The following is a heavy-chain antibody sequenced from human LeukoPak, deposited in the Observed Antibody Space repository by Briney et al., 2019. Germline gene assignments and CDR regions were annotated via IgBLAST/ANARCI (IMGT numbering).Heavy chain of an antibody. CDR1: GGSISSNKW. J-gene: IGHJ3*02. CDR2: VYQSGST. Sequence: SGTLSLTCAVSGGSISSNKWWSWVRQPPGKGLEWIGEVYQSGSTNYNPSLKSRVAISVDKSNNQFSLKLTSVTAADTAVYYCAREIKYYDFWSGYYTPDAFDIWGQGTMVTVSS. D-gene: IGHD3-3*01. V-gene: IGHV4-4*02. CDR3: AREIKYYDFWSGYYTPDAFDI.